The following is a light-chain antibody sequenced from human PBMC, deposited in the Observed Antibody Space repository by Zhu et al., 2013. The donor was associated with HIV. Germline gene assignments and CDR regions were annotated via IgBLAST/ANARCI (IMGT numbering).Light chain of an antibody. Sequence: QSALTQPRSVSGSPGQSVTISCTGTSSDVGGYNYVSWYQQHPGKAPKLMIYDVSKRPSGVPDRFSGSKSGNTASLTISGLQAEDEADYYCCSYVGSSTYAFGTGTKVTVL. CDR3: CSYVGSSTYA. CDR1: SSDVGGYNY. CDR2: DVS. V-gene: IGLV2-11*01. J-gene: IGLJ1*01.